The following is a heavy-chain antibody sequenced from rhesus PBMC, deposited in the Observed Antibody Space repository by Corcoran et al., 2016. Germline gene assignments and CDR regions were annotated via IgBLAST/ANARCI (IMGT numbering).Heavy chain of an antibody. CDR2: VDGNRAST. Sequence: QVQLQESGPGLVKPSETLSLTCPVSGGSIRGYHHWNWIRQAPGTGLEGVGGVDGNRASTNYNPFLKSRVTMSKDTSKNQFSLRLTSVTAADTAVYYCARQGYTDHLGGLDSWGQGVVVTVSS. J-gene: IGHJ6*01. V-gene: IGHV4-143*01. CDR1: GGSIRGYHH. CDR3: ARQGYTDHLGGLDS. D-gene: IGHD2-39*02.